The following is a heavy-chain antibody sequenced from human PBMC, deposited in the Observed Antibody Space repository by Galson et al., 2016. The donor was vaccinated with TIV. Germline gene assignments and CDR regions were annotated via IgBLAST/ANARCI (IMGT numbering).Heavy chain of an antibody. CDR1: GLSVTINY. V-gene: IGHV3-66*02. CDR3: ARDRVVDATYYYYYFGMDV. J-gene: IGHJ6*02. D-gene: IGHD2-21*01. Sequence: SLRLSCAASGLSVTINYMTWVRQAPGKGLEWVSLISDGGRTYYPDSVKDRFTISRDNSKNTLYLQMNSLRFEDTAVYYCARDRVVDATYYYYYFGMDVWGQGTAVTVSS. CDR2: ISDGGRT.